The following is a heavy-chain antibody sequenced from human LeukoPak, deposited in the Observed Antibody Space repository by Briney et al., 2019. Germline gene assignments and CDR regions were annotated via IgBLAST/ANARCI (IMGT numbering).Heavy chain of an antibody. CDR1: GGSFSGYN. CDR3: ARVVAVPGWFQL. J-gene: IGHJ1*01. D-gene: IGHD2-15*01. Sequence: SSETLSLTCAVYGGSFSGYNWSWIRHPPQKGLGWIGEINQSGSTNTNTSPNSRVPLSLYTPKTQSSLNLSSVSAPATAVYYCARVVAVPGWFQLWGQGTLVTVSS. CDR2: INQSGST. V-gene: IGHV4-34*01.